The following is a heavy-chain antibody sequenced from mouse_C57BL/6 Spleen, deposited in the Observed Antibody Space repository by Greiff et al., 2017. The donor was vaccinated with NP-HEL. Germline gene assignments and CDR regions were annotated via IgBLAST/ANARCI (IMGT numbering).Heavy chain of an antibody. J-gene: IGHJ4*01. CDR3: ARYDYYAMDY. CDR2: IYPGSGST. V-gene: IGHV1-55*01. CDR1: GYTFTSYW. Sequence: QVQLQQPGAELVKPGASVKMSCKASGYTFTSYWITWVKQRPGPGLEWIGDIYPGSGSTNYNEKFKSTATLTVDTSSSTAYMQLNSLTSYDSAVYYCARYDYYAMDYWGQGTSVTVST.